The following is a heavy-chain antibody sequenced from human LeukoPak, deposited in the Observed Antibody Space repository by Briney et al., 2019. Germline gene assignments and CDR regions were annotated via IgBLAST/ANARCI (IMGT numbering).Heavy chain of an antibody. CDR3: ARVISALRRPGHFDY. D-gene: IGHD3-3*01. J-gene: IGHJ4*02. Sequence: ASVKVSCKASGYTFTGYYMHWVRQAPGQGLEWMGWINPNSGGTNYAQKLQGRVTMTTDTSTSTAYMELRSLRSDDTAVYYCARVISALRRPGHFDYWGQGTLVTVSS. CDR2: INPNSGGT. CDR1: GYTFTGYY. V-gene: IGHV1-2*02.